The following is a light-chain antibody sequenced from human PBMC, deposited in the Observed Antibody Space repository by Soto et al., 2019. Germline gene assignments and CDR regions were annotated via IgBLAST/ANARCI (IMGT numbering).Light chain of an antibody. J-gene: IGLJ1*01. CDR2: EVS. Sequence: QSVLTQPASVSGSPGQSITISCTGTSSDVGFYNYVSWYQQHPGKAPKLMIYEVSNRPSGVSYRFSGSKSGNTASLTISGLQAEDEADYYCSSYTGSSSIRVLGIGTKVT. CDR1: SSDVGFYNY. CDR3: SSYTGSSSIRV. V-gene: IGLV2-14*01.